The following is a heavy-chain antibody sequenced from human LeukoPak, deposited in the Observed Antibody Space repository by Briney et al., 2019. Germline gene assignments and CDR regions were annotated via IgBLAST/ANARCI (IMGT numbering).Heavy chain of an antibody. J-gene: IGHJ4*02. CDR2: IYYSGST. V-gene: IGHV4-59*01. CDR3: ARGSDYGDLFDY. D-gene: IGHD4-17*01. CDR1: GGSISSYY. Sequence: SETLSLTCTVSGGSISSYYWSWIRQPPGKGLAWIGYIYYSGSTNYNPSLKSRVTISVDTSKNQFSLKLSSVTAADTVVYYCARGSDYGDLFDYWGQGTLVTVSS.